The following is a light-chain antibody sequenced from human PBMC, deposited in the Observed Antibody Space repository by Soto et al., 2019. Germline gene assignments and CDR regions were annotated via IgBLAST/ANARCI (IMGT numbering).Light chain of an antibody. J-gene: IGLJ2*01. V-gene: IGLV3-21*04. CDR1: NIGSKS. CDR2: YDS. Sequence: SYELTQPPSVSVAPGKTARITCGGNNIGSKSVHWYQQKPGQAPVLVIYYDSDRPSGIPERFSGSNSGNTATLTISRVEAGDEAGYYCQVWDSSSEHVVFGGGTQLTVL. CDR3: QVWDSSSEHVV.